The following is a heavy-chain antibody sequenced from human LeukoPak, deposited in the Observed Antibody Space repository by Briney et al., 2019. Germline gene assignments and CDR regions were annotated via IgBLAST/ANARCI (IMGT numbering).Heavy chain of an antibody. D-gene: IGHD3-22*01. J-gene: IGHJ3*02. CDR2: IYTSGST. Sequence: SETLSLTCTVSGGSISSGSYYWSWIRQPAGKGLEWIGRIYTSGSTNYNPSLKSRVTISVDTSKNQFSLKLSSVTAADTAVYYCARKTYYYDSSGKYYGGTFDNWGQGTMVTVSS. CDR1: GGSISSGSYY. CDR3: ARKTYYYDSSGKYYGGTFDN. V-gene: IGHV4-61*02.